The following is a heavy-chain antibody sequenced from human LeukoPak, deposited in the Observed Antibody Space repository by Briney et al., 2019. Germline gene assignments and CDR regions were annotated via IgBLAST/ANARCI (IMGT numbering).Heavy chain of an antibody. D-gene: IGHD2-2*01. Sequence: PGGSLRLSYAASGFTFSNYAMSWVRQAPGKGLEWVSTISTTVTSTYYADSVKGRFTISRDNSQNTLFLQMNSLRAEDTALYYCAKRGSKGLYYFDYWGQGTLVTVSS. J-gene: IGHJ4*02. CDR2: ISTTVTST. CDR3: AKRGSKGLYYFDY. CDR1: GFTFSNYA. V-gene: IGHV3-23*01.